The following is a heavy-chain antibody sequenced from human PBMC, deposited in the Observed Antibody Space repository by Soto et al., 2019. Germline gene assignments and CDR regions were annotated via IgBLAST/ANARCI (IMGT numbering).Heavy chain of an antibody. CDR2: ISYDGSNK. CDR3: AKGPKRDYLDY. J-gene: IGHJ4*02. V-gene: IGHV3-30*18. CDR1: GVTFSSYG. Sequence: GGSLRLSCAAAGVTFSSYGMHWVRQAPGKGLEWVAVISYDGSNKYYADSVKGRFTISRDNSKNTLYLQMNSLRAEDTAVYYCAKGPKRDYLDYWGQGTLVTVSS.